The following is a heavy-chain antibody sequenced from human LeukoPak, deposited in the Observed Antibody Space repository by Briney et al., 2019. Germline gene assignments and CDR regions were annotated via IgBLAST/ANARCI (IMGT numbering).Heavy chain of an antibody. Sequence: PSETLSLTCTVSGGSNSSYYWSWLRQPAGKGLEWIGRIYTSGSTNYNPSLKSRVTMSVDTSKNQFSLRLSSVTAADTAVYYCAREFVDLVVVVAATRENYYYYYYMDVWGKGTTVTVSS. V-gene: IGHV4-4*07. CDR3: AREFVDLVVVVAATRENYYYYYYMDV. J-gene: IGHJ6*03. CDR2: IYTSGST. D-gene: IGHD2-15*01. CDR1: GGSNSSYY.